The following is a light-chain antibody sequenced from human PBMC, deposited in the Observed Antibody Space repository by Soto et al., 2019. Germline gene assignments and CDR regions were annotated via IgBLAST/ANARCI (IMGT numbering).Light chain of an antibody. CDR1: SSDVGCYNY. CDR3: CSYAGSYTYV. V-gene: IGLV2-11*01. Sequence: SVLTQPRSVSGSPGQSATSSCTRTSSDVGCYNYVSWYQQHPGKAPKLMIFDVSKRPSGVPDRFSGSKSANTASLTISGLQAEDEADYYCCSYAGSYTYVFGTGTKVTVL. J-gene: IGLJ1*01. CDR2: DVS.